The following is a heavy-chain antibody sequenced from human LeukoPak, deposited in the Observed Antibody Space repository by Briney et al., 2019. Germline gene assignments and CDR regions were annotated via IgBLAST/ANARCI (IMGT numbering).Heavy chain of an antibody. D-gene: IGHD2-15*01. CDR1: GFTFSNYA. CDR2: ISGSGDSA. CDR3: AKALGAICGAGCSSRSFDC. J-gene: IGHJ4*02. V-gene: IGHV3-23*01. Sequence: QSGGSLRLSCAASGFTFSNYAMSWVRQAPGKGLEWVSIISGSGDSAYSADSMKGRFTISRDNSKNTLYLQMDTLRAEDTAVYYCAKALGAICGAGCSSRSFDCWGQGTLVTVSS.